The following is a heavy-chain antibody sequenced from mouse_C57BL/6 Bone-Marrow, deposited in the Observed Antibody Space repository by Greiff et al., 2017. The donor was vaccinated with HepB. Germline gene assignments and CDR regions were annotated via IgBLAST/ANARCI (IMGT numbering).Heavy chain of an antibody. CDR2: IDPENGDT. V-gene: IGHV14-4*01. Sequence: VQLQQSGAELVRPGASVKLSCTASGFNIKDDYMHWVKQRPEQGLEWIGWIDPENGDTEYASKFQGKATITAETSSNTAYLQLSSLTSEDTAVYYCTTDYGRDYAMDYWGQGTSVTVSS. CDR3: TTDYGRDYAMDY. CDR1: GFNIKDDY. J-gene: IGHJ4*01. D-gene: IGHD1-1*01.